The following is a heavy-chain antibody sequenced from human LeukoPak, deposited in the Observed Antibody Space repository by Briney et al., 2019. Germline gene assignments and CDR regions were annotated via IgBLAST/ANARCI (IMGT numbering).Heavy chain of an antibody. Sequence: ASVKVSCKASGYTFTSYDTNWVRQATGQGLEWMGWMNPNSGNTGYAQKFQGRVTITRNTSISTAYMELSSLRSEDTAVYYCARAHYYDFWSGYPLHYYYYMDVWGKGTTVTVSS. CDR2: MNPNSGNT. J-gene: IGHJ6*03. CDR1: GYTFTSYD. V-gene: IGHV1-8*03. CDR3: ARAHYYDFWSGYPLHYYYYMDV. D-gene: IGHD3-3*01.